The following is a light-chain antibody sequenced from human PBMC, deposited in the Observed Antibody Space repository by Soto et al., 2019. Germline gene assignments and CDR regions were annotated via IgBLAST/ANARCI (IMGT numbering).Light chain of an antibody. CDR1: SIDVGGFDY. V-gene: IGLV2-14*01. CDR3: SSYTSGSAWV. J-gene: IGLJ3*02. Sequence: QSALTQPASVSGSPGQSIAISCTGTSIDVGGFDYVSWYQQHPGKAPKLIIYEVSNRPSGISNRFSGSKSAYTASLTISGLQAEDEADYYCSSYTSGSAWVFGGGTKLTVL. CDR2: EVS.